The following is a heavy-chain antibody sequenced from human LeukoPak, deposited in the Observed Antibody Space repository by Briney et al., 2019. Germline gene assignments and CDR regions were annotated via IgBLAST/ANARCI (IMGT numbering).Heavy chain of an antibody. CDR1: GYTFTSYG. D-gene: IGHD5-24*01. J-gene: IGHJ4*02. V-gene: IGHV1-69*13. CDR2: IIPIFGAA. CDR3: ARDLGTRDGYNPPNLFDN. Sequence: SVKVSCKASGYTFTSYGISWVRQAPGQGLEWMGWIIPIFGAANYAQKFQGRVTITADESTSTAYMELSSLRSDDTAVYYCARDLGTRDGYNPPNLFDNWGQGTLVTVSS.